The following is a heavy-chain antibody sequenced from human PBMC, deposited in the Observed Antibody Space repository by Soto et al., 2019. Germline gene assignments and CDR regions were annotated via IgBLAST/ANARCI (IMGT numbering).Heavy chain of an antibody. CDR3: AREHGIAVAGTVVYYYGMDV. V-gene: IGHV4-30-2*01. CDR1: GGSISSGGYS. J-gene: IGHJ6*02. Sequence: TLSLTCAVSGGSISSGGYSWSWIRQPPGKGLEWIGYIYHSGSTYYNPSLKSRVTISVDRSKNQFSLKLSSVTAADTAVYYCAREHGIAVAGTVVYYYGMDVWGQGTTVTVSS. CDR2: IYHSGST. D-gene: IGHD6-19*01.